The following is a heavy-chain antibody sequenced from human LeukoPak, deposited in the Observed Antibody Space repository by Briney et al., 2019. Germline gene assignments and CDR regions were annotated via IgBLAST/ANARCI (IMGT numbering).Heavy chain of an antibody. Sequence: GGSLRLSWAASGFPFSSYAMSWVRQAPGKGLEWVSAISGSGGSTYYADSVKGRFTISRDNSKNTLYLQINSLRAEDTAVYYCARGPYYYHSLWGAFDIWGQGAMVTVSS. CDR2: ISGSGGST. D-gene: IGHD3-10*01. V-gene: IGHV3-23*01. CDR3: ARGPYYYHSLWGAFDI. J-gene: IGHJ3*02. CDR1: GFPFSSYA.